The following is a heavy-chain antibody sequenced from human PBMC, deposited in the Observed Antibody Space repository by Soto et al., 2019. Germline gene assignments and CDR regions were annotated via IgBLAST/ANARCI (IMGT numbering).Heavy chain of an antibody. V-gene: IGHV3-23*01. CDR1: GFTFSSYA. Sequence: GSLRLSCAASGFTFSSYAMSWVRQAPGMGLEWVSAISGSGGSTYYADSVKGRFTISRDNSKNTLYLQMNSLRAEDTAVYYCAKDSGSSWFYYYYGMDVWGQGTTVTVSS. D-gene: IGHD6-13*01. CDR3: AKDSGSSWFYYYYGMDV. J-gene: IGHJ6*02. CDR2: ISGSGGST.